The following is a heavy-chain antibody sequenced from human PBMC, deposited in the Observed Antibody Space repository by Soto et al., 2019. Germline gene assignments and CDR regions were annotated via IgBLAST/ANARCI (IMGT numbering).Heavy chain of an antibody. D-gene: IGHD3-3*01. V-gene: IGHV4-59*01. J-gene: IGHJ5*02. CDR1: GGSISSYY. Sequence: PSETLSLTCTVSGGSISSYYWSWIRQPPGKGLEWIGYIYYSGSTNYNPSLKSRVTISVDTSKNQFSLKLSSVTAADTAVYYCARVGDFWSGYYPNWFDPWGQGTLVTVSS. CDR3: ARVGDFWSGYYPNWFDP. CDR2: IYYSGST.